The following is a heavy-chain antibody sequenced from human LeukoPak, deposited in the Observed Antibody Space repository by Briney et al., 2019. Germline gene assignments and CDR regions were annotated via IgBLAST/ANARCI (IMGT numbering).Heavy chain of an antibody. Sequence: ASVKVSCKASGGTFSSYAISWVRQAPGQGLEWMGGIIPIFGTANYAQKFQGRVTITADESTSTAYMELRSLRSDDTAVYYCARDRADYYYYYMDVWGKGTTVTISS. CDR1: GGTFSSYA. CDR3: ARDRADYYYYYMDV. CDR2: IIPIFGTA. V-gene: IGHV1-69*13. J-gene: IGHJ6*03.